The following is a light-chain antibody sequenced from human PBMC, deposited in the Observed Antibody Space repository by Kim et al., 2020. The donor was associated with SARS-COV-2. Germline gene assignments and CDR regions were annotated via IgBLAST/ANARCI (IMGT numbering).Light chain of an antibody. CDR1: RLGDKY. CDR3: QAWDSGTVV. Sequence: SYELTQPPSVSVSPGQTASITCSGDRLGDKYASWYHQKPGQSPVLVIYQDTKRPSGIPERFSGSNSGNTATLTISGTQAMDEADYYCQAWDSGTVVFGGGTQLTVL. V-gene: IGLV3-1*01. J-gene: IGLJ2*01. CDR2: QDT.